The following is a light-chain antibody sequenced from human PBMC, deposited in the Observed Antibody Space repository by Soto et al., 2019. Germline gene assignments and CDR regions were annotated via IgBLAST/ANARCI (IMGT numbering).Light chain of an antibody. J-gene: IGLJ2*01. CDR1: SGHSSFA. Sequence: QLVLTQSPSASASRGASVKLTCTLSSGHSSFAIAWHQQQPEKGPRYLMKVNSDGSHTKGHGIPDRFSGSGSGAESYLPIPSLQSEDEAEYYCQTWCTGIVFGGGTKLTVL. CDR2: VNSDGSH. CDR3: QTWCTGIV. V-gene: IGLV4-69*01.